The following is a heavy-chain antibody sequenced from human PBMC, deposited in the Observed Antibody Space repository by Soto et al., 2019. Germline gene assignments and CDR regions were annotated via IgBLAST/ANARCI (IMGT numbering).Heavy chain of an antibody. V-gene: IGHV3-23*01. Sequence: PGGSLRLSCAASGFTLSSYAMSWVRQAPGKGLEWVSAISGSGGSTYYADSVKGRFTISRDNSKNTLYLQMNSLRAEDTAVYYCAKPMVRGVINEHFFDYWGQGTLVTVSS. CDR3: AKPMVRGVINEHFFDY. D-gene: IGHD3-10*01. CDR2: ISGSGGST. CDR1: GFTLSSYA. J-gene: IGHJ4*02.